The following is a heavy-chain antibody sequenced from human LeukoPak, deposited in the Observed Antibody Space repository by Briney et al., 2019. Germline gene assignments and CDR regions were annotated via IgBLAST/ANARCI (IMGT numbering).Heavy chain of an antibody. J-gene: IGHJ4*02. CDR2: INPNSGDT. V-gene: IGHV1-2*02. D-gene: IGHD2-15*01. Sequence: ASVKVSCKASGYTFTGYYMHWVRQAPGQGLEWMGWINPNSGDTNYAQKFQGRVTMTRDTSISTAYMDLSRLRSDDTAVYYCARGYCVGGSCYNLFDYWGQGTLVTVSS. CDR1: GYTFTGYY. CDR3: ARGYCVGGSCYNLFDY.